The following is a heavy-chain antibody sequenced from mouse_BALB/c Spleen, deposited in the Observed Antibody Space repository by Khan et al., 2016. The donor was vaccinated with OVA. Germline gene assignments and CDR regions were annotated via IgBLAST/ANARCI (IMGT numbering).Heavy chain of an antibody. J-gene: IGHJ2*01. CDR1: GYSITSGYG. D-gene: IGHD1-1*01. Sequence: EVQLQESGPGLVKPSQSLSLTCTVTGYSITSGYGWNWIRQFPGNKLEWLGYISYSGSTNYNPYLKSRISITRDTSKNQFFLQLNSVTTEDTATYYGARTVRIKYWGQGTTLTVSS. CDR3: ARTVRIKY. V-gene: IGHV3-2*02. CDR2: ISYSGST.